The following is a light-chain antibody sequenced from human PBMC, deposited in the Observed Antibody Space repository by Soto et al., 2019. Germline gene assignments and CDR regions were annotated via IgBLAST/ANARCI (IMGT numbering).Light chain of an antibody. Sequence: DIQMTQSPSSLSASVGDRVTITCQASQDVSNYLNWYQQKPGKAPKLLIYDASNLETGVPSRFSGSGSGTDFTFTISSLQPEDIATYYFQQYDNLPLTFGGWTKVDIK. CDR2: DAS. J-gene: IGKJ4*01. CDR3: QQYDNLPLT. V-gene: IGKV1-33*01. CDR1: QDVSNY.